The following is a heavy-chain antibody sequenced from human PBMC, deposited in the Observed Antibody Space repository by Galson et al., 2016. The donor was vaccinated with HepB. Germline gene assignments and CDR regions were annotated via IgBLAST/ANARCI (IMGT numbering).Heavy chain of an antibody. CDR2: VSDDGSKR. J-gene: IGHJ4*02. D-gene: IGHD5-18*01. V-gene: IGHV3-30*04. CDR3: ARPPVDGGYSYGPFDH. CDR1: GFTFSSHA. Sequence: SLRLSCAGSGFTFSSHALHWVRQAPGKGLEWVAIVSDDGSKRDYADSVRGRFTISRDNSKNTLSLQMNSLRGEDTAVYYCARPPVDGGYSYGPFDHWGQGTLVTVSS.